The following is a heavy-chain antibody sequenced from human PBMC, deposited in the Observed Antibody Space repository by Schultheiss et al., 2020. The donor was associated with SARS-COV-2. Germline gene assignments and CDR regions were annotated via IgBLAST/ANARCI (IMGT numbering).Heavy chain of an antibody. V-gene: IGHV3-64*04. Sequence: GGSLRLSCSASGFTFSSYAMHWVRQAPGKGLEYVSAISSNGGSTYYADSVKGRFTISRDNSKNTLYLQMNSLRAEDTAVYYCAKEGSSGWSDAFDIWGQGTMVTVSS. J-gene: IGHJ3*02. CDR1: GFTFSSYA. CDR3: AKEGSSGWSDAFDI. CDR2: ISSNGGST. D-gene: IGHD6-19*01.